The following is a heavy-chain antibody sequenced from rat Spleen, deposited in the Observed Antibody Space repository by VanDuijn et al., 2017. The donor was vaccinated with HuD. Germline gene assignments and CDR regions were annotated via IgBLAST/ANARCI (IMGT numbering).Heavy chain of an antibody. Sequence: QVQLKESGPVLVQASETLSLTCTVSGFSLTNYGVIWVRQSPGKGLEWMGIIWGDGNTDYNSALKSRLSINRDTSKSQVFLKMNSLQTDDTAIYYCTRRFRTTRVMDASGQGASVTVSS. CDR1: GFSLTNYG. CDR2: IWGDGNT. V-gene: IGHV2S75*01. CDR3: TRRFRTTRVMDA. D-gene: IGHD1-10*01. J-gene: IGHJ4*01.